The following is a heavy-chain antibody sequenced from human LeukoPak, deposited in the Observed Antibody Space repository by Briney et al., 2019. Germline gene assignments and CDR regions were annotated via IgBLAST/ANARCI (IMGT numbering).Heavy chain of an antibody. CDR2: ISGSGGST. Sequence: RPGGSLRLSCAASGFTFSSYAMSWVRQAPGKGLEWVSAISGSGGSTYYADSVKGRFTISRDNSKNTLYLQMNSLRAEDTAVYYCARDPNGDYFGAFEFWGQGTVVTVSS. CDR3: ARDPNGDYFGAFEF. V-gene: IGHV3-23*01. CDR1: GFTFSSYA. D-gene: IGHD4-17*01. J-gene: IGHJ3*01.